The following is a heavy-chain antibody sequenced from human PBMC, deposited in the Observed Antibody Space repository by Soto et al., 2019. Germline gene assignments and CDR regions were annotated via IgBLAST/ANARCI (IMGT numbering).Heavy chain of an antibody. CDR2: IYYSGST. D-gene: IGHD3-3*01. Sequence: PSETLSLTCTVSGGSISSSSYYWGWIRQPPGKGLEWIGSIYYSGSTYYNPSLKSRVTIYVDTSKNKFSLMLSSVTAADTAVYYCAIRVPFAIYDFWSPYYYYYMDVWGKGTTVTVSS. CDR3: AIRVPFAIYDFWSPYYYYYMDV. CDR1: GGSISSSSYY. V-gene: IGHV4-39*01. J-gene: IGHJ6*03.